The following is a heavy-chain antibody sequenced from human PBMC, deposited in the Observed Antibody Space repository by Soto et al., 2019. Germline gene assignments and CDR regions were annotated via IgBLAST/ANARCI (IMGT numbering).Heavy chain of an antibody. CDR3: ARGQTNYSETTGLFRYLEYFQD. CDR2: ISYDGSNK. CDR1: GFTFRGYG. V-gene: IGHV3-30*03. Sequence: QVQLAESGGGVVQPGRSLRLSCAASGFTFRGYGMHWVRQAPGKGLAWVAVISYDGSNKHYADSVKGRFTISRDNSKNTLYLQMSSLRTDDTAVYYCARGQTNYSETTGLFRYLEYFQDWGQGTLVTVSS. D-gene: IGHD3-22*01. J-gene: IGHJ1*01.